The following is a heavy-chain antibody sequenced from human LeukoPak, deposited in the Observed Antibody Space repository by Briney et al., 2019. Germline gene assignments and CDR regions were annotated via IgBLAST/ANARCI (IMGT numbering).Heavy chain of an antibody. D-gene: IGHD1-26*01. CDR2: ISSSGSTI. CDR1: GFTFSDYY. Sequence: GGSLRLSCAASGFTFSDYYMNWIRQAPGKGLEWVSYISSSGSTIYYADSVKGRFTISRDNAKNSLYLQMNSLRAEDTAVYYCASDRRWESPYLDYWGQGTLVTVSS. V-gene: IGHV3-11*01. J-gene: IGHJ4*02. CDR3: ASDRRWESPYLDY.